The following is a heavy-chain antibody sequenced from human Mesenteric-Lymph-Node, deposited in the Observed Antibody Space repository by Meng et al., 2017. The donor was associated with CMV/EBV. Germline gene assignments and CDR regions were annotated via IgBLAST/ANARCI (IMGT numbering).Heavy chain of an antibody. J-gene: IGHJ4*02. CDR3: ARGGQQPNSWYGY. V-gene: IGHV1-46*01. CDR1: GYTFISYY. CDR2: INPSGDNP. Sequence: ASVKVSCKASGYTFISYYIHWVRQDPGQGLEWMGIINPSGDNPTYAQKFQGRVTMTRETSTSTVYMELSSLRSEDTAVYYCARGGQQPNSWYGYWGQGTLVTVSS. D-gene: IGHD6-13*01.